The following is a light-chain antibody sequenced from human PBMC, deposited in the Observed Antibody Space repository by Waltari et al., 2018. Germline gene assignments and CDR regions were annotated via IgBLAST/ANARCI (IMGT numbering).Light chain of an antibody. V-gene: IGLV2-8*01. CDR3: SSYAGGNILVV. CDR1: GSAVGGYNS. Sequence: SALTQPPSASGSPGQSVTIPCTGTGSAVGGYNSVSWYHQHPGKAPRLIIYGVTLRPSGVPDRFSASKSGNTASLTVSGLQAEDEADYYCSSYAGGNILVVFGGGTRLTVL. CDR2: GVT. J-gene: IGLJ2*01.